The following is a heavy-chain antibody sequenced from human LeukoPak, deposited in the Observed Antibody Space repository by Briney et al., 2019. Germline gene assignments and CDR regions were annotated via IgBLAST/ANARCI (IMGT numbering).Heavy chain of an antibody. D-gene: IGHD6-6*01. CDR1: GFTVSSNY. Sequence: QSGGFLRLSCAASGFTVSSNYMSWVRQAPGKGLEWVSVIYSGGSTYYADSVKGRFTISRDNSKNTLYLQMNSLRAEDTAVYYCARDLGRSSSDYWGQGTLVTVAS. CDR3: ARDLGRSSSDY. J-gene: IGHJ4*02. V-gene: IGHV3-53*01. CDR2: IYSGGST.